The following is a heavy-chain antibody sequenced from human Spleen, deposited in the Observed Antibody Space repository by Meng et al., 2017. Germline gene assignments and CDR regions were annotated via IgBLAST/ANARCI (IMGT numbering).Heavy chain of an antibody. CDR2: IWYDGSNK. Sequence: GSLKISCAASGFTFSSYGMHWVRQAPGKGLEWVAVIWYDGSNKYYADSVKGRFTISRDNSKNTLYLQMNSLRAEDTAVYYCARGSGNHLYYYYGMDVWGQGTTVTVSS. D-gene: IGHD1-14*01. CDR1: GFTFSSYG. CDR3: ARGSGNHLYYYYGMDV. V-gene: IGHV3-33*01. J-gene: IGHJ6*02.